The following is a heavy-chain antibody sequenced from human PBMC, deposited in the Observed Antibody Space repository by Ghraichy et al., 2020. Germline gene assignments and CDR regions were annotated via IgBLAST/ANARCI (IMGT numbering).Heavy chain of an antibody. CDR3: ARVYCSGGSCYLSPFDY. V-gene: IGHV3-48*02. D-gene: IGHD2-15*01. CDR1: GFTFSSYS. Sequence: GGSLRLSCAASGFTFSSYSMNWVRQAPGKGLEWVSYISSSSSTIYYADSVKGRFTISRVNAKNSLYLQMNSLRDEDTAVYYCARVYCSGGSCYLSPFDYWGQGTLVTVSS. CDR2: ISSSSSTI. J-gene: IGHJ4*02.